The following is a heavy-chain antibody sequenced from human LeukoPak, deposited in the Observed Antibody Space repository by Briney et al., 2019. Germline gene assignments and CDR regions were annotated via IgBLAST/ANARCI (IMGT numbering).Heavy chain of an antibody. CDR3: ARDRGYYYGSGIDY. D-gene: IGHD3-10*01. CDR1: GGSISSYY. CDR2: IYYSGST. J-gene: IGHJ4*02. Sequence: PSETLSLTCTVSGGSISSYYWSWIRQPPGKGLEWIGYIYYSGSTNYNPSLKSRVTISVDTSKNQFSLNLSSVTAADTAVYYCARDRGYYYGSGIDYWGQGTLVTVSS. V-gene: IGHV4-59*12.